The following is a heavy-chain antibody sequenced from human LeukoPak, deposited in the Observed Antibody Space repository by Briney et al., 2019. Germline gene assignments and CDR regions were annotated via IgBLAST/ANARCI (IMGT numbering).Heavy chain of an antibody. V-gene: IGHV1-2*02. Sequence: GASVKVSCKASGYTFTGYYMHWVRQAPGQGLEWMGWINPSSGGTNYAQKFQDRVTVTRDTSINTAYMELGRLRSDDTAVYYCARAHSGSPFDYWGQGTLVTVSS. D-gene: IGHD3-22*01. CDR1: GYTFTGYY. J-gene: IGHJ4*02. CDR3: ARAHSGSPFDY. CDR2: INPSSGGT.